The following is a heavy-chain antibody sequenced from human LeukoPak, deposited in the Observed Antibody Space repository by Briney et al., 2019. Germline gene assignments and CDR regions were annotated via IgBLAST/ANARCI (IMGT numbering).Heavy chain of an antibody. CDR3: ARVIGALSHFDY. Sequence: ASVRVSCKASGYTCTSDAMHWVRQATGQGLELMGRINAGNGNTKYSQKFQGRVTITRDTSASTAYMELSSLRSEDTAVYYCARVIGALSHFDYWGQGTLVTVSS. V-gene: IGHV1-3*01. CDR1: GYTCTSDA. CDR2: INAGNGNT. J-gene: IGHJ4*02. D-gene: IGHD3-10*01.